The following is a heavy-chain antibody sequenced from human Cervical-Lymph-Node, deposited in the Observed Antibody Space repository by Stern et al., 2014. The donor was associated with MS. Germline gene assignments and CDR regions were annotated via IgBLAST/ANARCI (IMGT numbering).Heavy chain of an antibody. CDR1: GFTFSSYG. D-gene: IGHD3-3*01. Sequence: VQLVESGGGVVQPGRSLRLSCAASGFTFSSYGMHWVRQAPGKGLEGVAFIWYDGSNKYYADSVKGRFTITRDNSKNTLYLQMNSLRAEDTAVYYCARDWSGYYKDYWGQGTLVTVSS. V-gene: IGHV3-33*01. CDR3: ARDWSGYYKDY. J-gene: IGHJ4*02. CDR2: IWYDGSNK.